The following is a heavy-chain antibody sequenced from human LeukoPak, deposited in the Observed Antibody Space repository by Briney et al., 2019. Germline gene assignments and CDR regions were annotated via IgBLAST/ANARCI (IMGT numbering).Heavy chain of an antibody. D-gene: IGHD3-22*01. CDR3: AKRKQWLLAVDY. Sequence: GGSLRLSCAASGFTFSSYAMSWVRQAPGKGLEWVSAISGSGGSTYYADSVKGRFTISRDNSKNTLYLQMNGLRAEDTAVYYCAKRKQWLLAVDYWGQGTLVTVSS. V-gene: IGHV3-23*01. CDR2: ISGSGGST. CDR1: GFTFSSYA. J-gene: IGHJ4*02.